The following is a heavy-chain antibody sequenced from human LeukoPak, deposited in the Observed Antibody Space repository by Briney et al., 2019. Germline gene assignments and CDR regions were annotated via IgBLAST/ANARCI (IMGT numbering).Heavy chain of an antibody. CDR3: ARRFLLVETSGFDH. CDR1: GFSLTTSGVG. J-gene: IGHJ4*02. D-gene: IGHD2-2*01. CDR2: IYWDDDK. V-gene: IGHV2-5*02. Sequence: SGPTLVKPTQTLTLTCTFSGFSLTTSGVGVGWIRQPPGKALEWLALIYWDDDKRYIPSLKNRLAITKDTSKNQVVLTMTNMDPVDTATYYCARRFLLVETSGFDHWGQGTLVTVSS.